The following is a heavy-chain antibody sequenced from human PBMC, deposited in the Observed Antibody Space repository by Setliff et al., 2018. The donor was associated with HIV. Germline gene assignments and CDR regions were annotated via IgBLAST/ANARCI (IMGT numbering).Heavy chain of an antibody. CDR2: IRYDGGTT. V-gene: IGHV3-15*01. CDR3: TTEDPWLRFGH. Sequence: GGSLRLSCAASGFTFSGYGMYWVRQAPGKGLEWVAFIRYDGGTTDYAAPVKGRFTISRDDSKTTLYLQMNSLKTEDTAVYYCTTEDPWLRFGHWGQGTLVTVSS. J-gene: IGHJ5*02. CDR1: GFTFSGYG. D-gene: IGHD5-12*01.